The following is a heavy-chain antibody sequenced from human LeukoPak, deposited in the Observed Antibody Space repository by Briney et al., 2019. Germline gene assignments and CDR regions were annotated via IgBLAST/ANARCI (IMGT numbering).Heavy chain of an antibody. CDR3: ARGDGSGTSYFDY. CDR1: GYSIGSGYY. Sequence: SETLSLTCTVSGYSIGSGYYWGWIRQPPGKGLEWIGSVYHSGSTYDNPSLKSRVTISVDTSKNQFSLQLSSVTAADTAVYYCARGDGSGTSYFDYWGRGALVTVSS. V-gene: IGHV4-38-2*02. D-gene: IGHD3-10*01. J-gene: IGHJ4*02. CDR2: VYHSGST.